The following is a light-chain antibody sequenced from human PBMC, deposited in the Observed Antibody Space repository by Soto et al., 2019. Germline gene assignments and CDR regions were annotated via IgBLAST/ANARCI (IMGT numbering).Light chain of an antibody. CDR1: QSISSY. V-gene: IGKV1-39*01. CDR2: AAS. J-gene: IGKJ1*01. CDR3: QQYHIYSWT. Sequence: DIQMTQSPSSLSACVANRVTITCRASQSISSYLNWYQQKPGKAPKLLIYAASSLQSGVPSRFSASGSGTEFSLTINSLQADDFATYYCQQYHIYSWTFGQGTKVDIK.